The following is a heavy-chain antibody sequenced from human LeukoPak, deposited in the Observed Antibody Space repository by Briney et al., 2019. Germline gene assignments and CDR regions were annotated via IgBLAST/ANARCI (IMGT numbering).Heavy chain of an antibody. Sequence: SETLPLTCAVSGDAISNGYYWGWIRQPPGKGLEWIGSIYHTGTTYYNPSLKRRVTMSVDTYRNEFSLRLTYVTAADTAVYYCARGRSGYGGDSGDASCDYWGQGTLVTVSS. D-gene: IGHD4-23*01. CDR1: GDAISNGYY. CDR3: ARGRSGYGGDSGDASCDY. V-gene: IGHV4-38-2*01. J-gene: IGHJ4*02. CDR2: IYHTGTT.